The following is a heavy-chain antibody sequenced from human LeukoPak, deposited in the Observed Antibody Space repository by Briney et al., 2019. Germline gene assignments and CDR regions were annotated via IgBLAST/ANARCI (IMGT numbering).Heavy chain of an antibody. V-gene: IGHV3-23*01. Sequence: PGGSLRLSCAASGFTFSSYAMTWVRQAPGKGLECVSSLSGNGFVTYHADSVEGRFTISRDNSRNTLYLQMNSLRAEDTAVHYCARENFGNYYFDYWGQGTLVTVSS. CDR2: LSGNGFVT. J-gene: IGHJ4*02. CDR1: GFTFSSYA. CDR3: ARENFGNYYFDY. D-gene: IGHD3-16*01.